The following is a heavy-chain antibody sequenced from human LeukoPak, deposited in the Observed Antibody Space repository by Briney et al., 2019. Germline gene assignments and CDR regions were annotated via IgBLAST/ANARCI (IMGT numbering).Heavy chain of an antibody. CDR2: IYSGGST. Sequence: GRSLRLSCAASGFTFDDYAMHWVRQAPGKGLEWVSVIYSGGSTYYADSVKGRFSISRDNSKNTLYLQMNSLRAEDTAVYYCARDPRYGDYGFDYGGQETLVTVSS. D-gene: IGHD4-17*01. CDR3: ARDPRYGDYGFDY. J-gene: IGHJ4*02. V-gene: IGHV3-66*01. CDR1: GFTFDDYA.